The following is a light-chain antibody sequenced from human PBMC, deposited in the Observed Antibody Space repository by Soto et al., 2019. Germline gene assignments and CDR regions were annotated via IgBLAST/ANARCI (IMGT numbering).Light chain of an antibody. J-gene: IGKJ4*01. CDR3: QQYGSSPLT. CDR2: GAS. CDR1: QSVISSY. Sequence: EIVLTQSPGTLSLSPGERATLSCLASQSVISSYLAWYQQKPGQAHRLLIYGASSRATGIPDRFSGSGSGTDFTLTISRLEPEDFAVYYCQQYGSSPLTFGVGTKVPSK. V-gene: IGKV3-20*01.